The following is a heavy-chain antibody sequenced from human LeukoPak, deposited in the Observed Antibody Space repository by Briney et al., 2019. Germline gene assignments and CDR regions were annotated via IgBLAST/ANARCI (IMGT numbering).Heavy chain of an antibody. V-gene: IGHV4-59*01. CDR1: GGSISSYY. D-gene: IGHD5-18*01. J-gene: IGHJ6*03. CDR3: ARTEESGYSYGYFGYYYYMDV. Sequence: KPSETLSLTCTVSGGSISSYYWSWLRQPPGKGLEYIGYIYYSGSTNYNPSLKSRVTISVDTSKNQFSLKLSSVTAADTAVYYCARTEESGYSYGYFGYYYYMDVWGKGTTVTVSS. CDR2: IYYSGST.